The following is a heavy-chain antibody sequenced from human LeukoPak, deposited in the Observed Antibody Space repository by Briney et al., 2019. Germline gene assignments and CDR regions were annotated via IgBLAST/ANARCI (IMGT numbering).Heavy chain of an antibody. Sequence: GGSLRLSCAASEFTFSSYWMSWVRQAPGKGLEWVANIKQDGSEKYYVDSVKGRFTISRDNSKNTLYLQMNSLRAEDTAVYYCAKSRSDVVDYWGQGTLVTVSS. CDR1: EFTFSSYW. CDR2: IKQDGSEK. CDR3: AKSRSDVVDY. V-gene: IGHV3-7*01. D-gene: IGHD3-3*01. J-gene: IGHJ4*02.